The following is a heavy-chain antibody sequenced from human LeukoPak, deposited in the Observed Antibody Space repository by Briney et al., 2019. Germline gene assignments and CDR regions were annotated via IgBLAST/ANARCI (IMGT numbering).Heavy chain of an antibody. CDR3: ARRSVIVTTSLFDY. CDR1: GFTFSDYY. D-gene: IGHD5-12*01. J-gene: IGHJ4*02. V-gene: IGHV3-11*01. Sequence: GGSLRLSCAGSGFTFSDYYMTWIRQAPGKGLEWVSYISSSGSTMYYADSVKGRFNISRDNAKTSLYLQMNRLRAEDTAVYFCARRSVIVTTSLFDYWGQGTLVTVSS. CDR2: ISSSGSTM.